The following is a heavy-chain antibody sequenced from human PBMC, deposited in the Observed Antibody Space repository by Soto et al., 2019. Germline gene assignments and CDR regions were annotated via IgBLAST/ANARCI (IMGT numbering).Heavy chain of an antibody. CDR3: ARVLTRGRTSCGVVNNWFDP. Sequence: ASVKVSCKASGYTFTSYDINWVRQATGQGLEWMGWMNPNSGNTGYAQKFQGRVTMTRNTSTSTAYMELSSLRSEDTAVYYCARVLTRGRTSCGVVNNWFDPWGQGTLVTVSS. J-gene: IGHJ5*02. CDR1: GYTFTSYD. CDR2: MNPNSGNT. V-gene: IGHV1-8*01. D-gene: IGHD3-3*01.